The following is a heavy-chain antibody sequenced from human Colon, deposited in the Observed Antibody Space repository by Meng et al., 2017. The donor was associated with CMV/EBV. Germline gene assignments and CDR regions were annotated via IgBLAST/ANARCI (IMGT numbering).Heavy chain of an antibody. CDR3: VHRSYSGQDDY. J-gene: IGHJ4*02. CDR1: GFSFTTDKAG. D-gene: IGHD5-12*01. CDR2: IYWDDDT. Sequence: HITLKDSGPPLVKPTQTLTLTCTFSGFSFTTDKAGVGWIRHPPGKALEWLALIYWDDDTRYSPSLKTRLTITRDTSKNQVILTMTNMDPADTATYYCVHRSYSGQDDYWGQGALVTVSS. V-gene: IGHV2-5*02.